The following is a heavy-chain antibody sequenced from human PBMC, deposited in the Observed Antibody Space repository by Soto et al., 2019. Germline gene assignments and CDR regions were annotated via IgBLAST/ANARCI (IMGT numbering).Heavy chain of an antibody. CDR2: ISGSGGST. D-gene: IGHD6-13*01. CDR3: AKDRLQQQLVFDY. Sequence: PGGSLRLSCAASGFPFSSYAMSWVRQAPGKGLEWVSAISGSGGSTYYADSVKGRFTIPRDNSKNTLYLQMNSLRAEDTAVYYCAKDRLQQQLVFDYWGQGTLVTVSS. J-gene: IGHJ4*02. CDR1: GFPFSSYA. V-gene: IGHV3-23*01.